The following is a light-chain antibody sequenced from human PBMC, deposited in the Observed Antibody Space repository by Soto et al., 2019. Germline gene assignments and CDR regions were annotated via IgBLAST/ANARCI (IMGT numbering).Light chain of an antibody. Sequence: QSVLTQPRSVSGSPGQSVAISCTGISNYIGPYNYVSWYQQHPGKAPKLIIYDVDKRPSGVPYRFSGSKSGDTASLTISGLQPDDEAYYYCCSYADTYVELGGGTKVTVL. J-gene: IGLJ2*01. CDR3: CSYADTYVE. V-gene: IGLV2-11*01. CDR2: DVD. CDR1: SNYIGPYNY.